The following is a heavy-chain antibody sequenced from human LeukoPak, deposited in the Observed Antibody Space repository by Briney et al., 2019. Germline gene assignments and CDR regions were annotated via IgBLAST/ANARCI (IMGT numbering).Heavy chain of an antibody. CDR2: IYYSGNT. CDR1: GDSISGYN. CDR3: ERDYAFDI. V-gene: IGHV4-59*01. J-gene: IGHJ3*02. Sequence: PSETLSLTCTVSGDSISGYNWIWIRQPPGKGLEWIGCIYYSGNTNYNPSLKSRVTISIDTSKNQFSLKLSSVTAADTAVYYCERDYAFDIWGQGTMVTVSS.